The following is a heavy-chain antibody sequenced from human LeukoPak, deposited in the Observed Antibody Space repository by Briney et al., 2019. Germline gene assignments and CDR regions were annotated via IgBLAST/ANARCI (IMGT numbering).Heavy chain of an antibody. V-gene: IGHV1-24*01. J-gene: IGHJ3*02. Sequence: GASVKVSCKVSGYTLTELSMHWVRQAPGKGLEWMGGFDPEDGETIYAQKFQGRVTMTEDTSTDTAYMELSGLRSEDTAVYYCASPISVAGTPGAFDIWGQGTMVTVSS. CDR3: ASPISVAGTPGAFDI. CDR2: FDPEDGET. CDR1: GYTLTELS. D-gene: IGHD6-19*01.